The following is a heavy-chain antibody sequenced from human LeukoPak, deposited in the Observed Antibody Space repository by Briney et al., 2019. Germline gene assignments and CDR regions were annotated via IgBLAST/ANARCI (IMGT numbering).Heavy chain of an antibody. CDR1: GFTFSSYG. D-gene: IGHD6-13*01. CDR3: AKDRRGGIAAPYFDY. CDR2: IRYDGSNK. J-gene: IGHJ4*02. Sequence: PGGSLRLSCAASGFTFSSYGMHWVRQAPGKGLEWVAFIRYDGSNKYYADSVKGRFTISRDNSKNTLYLQMNSLRAEDTAVYYCAKDRRGGIAAPYFDYWGQGTLVTVSS. V-gene: IGHV3-30*02.